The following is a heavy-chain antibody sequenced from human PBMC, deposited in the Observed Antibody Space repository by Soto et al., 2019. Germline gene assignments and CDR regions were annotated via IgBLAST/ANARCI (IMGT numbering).Heavy chain of an antibody. J-gene: IGHJ4*02. V-gene: IGHV4-59*08. CDR1: GGSINNYY. CDR3: ARLGGYYQALDS. D-gene: IGHD3-22*01. Sequence: QVQLQESGPGLVKPSETLLLTCSVSGGSINNYYWSWIRQPPGKGLEFIGYIYYAGTTTYNPSLRSRVXXXVXXSKNKFTLKLSSVTAADTAVYYCARLGGYYQALDSWGQGTLVTVSS. CDR2: IYYAGTT.